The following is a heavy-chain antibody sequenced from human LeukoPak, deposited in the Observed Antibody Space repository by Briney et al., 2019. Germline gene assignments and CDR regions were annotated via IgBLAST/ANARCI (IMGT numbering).Heavy chain of an antibody. CDR1: GFTFSSYA. D-gene: IGHD2-15*01. J-gene: IGHJ4*02. CDR2: ISYDGSNK. Sequence: SGGSLRLSCAASGFTFSSYAMHWVREAPGKGVEWVAVISYDGSNKYYADSVKGGFTISRDNSKNTLYLQMNSLRAEDTAVYYCARGIVVVAAKGELLDYWGQGTLVTVSS. V-gene: IGHV3-30-3*01. CDR3: ARGIVVVAAKGELLDY.